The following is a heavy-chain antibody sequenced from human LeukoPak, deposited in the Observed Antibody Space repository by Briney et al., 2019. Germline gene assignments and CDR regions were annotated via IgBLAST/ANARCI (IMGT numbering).Heavy chain of an antibody. CDR1: GGSISVTNYY. Sequence: SETLSLTCTVSGGSISVTNYYWSWIRQPPGKGLEWIAYISDIGSINYNPSLKSRVTISLDTSKNQFSLKLSSVTAADTAVYYCAGHHPRNTVDFWGQGTLVTVSS. CDR3: AGHHPRNTVDF. D-gene: IGHD2/OR15-2a*01. J-gene: IGHJ4*02. V-gene: IGHV4-59*08. CDR2: ISDIGSI.